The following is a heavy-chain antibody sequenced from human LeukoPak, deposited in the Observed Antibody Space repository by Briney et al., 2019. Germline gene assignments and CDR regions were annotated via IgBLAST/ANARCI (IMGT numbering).Heavy chain of an antibody. CDR2: ISSSSTYI. CDR3: ARDRIEYSSASPWFDP. Sequence: GGSLRLSCVASGFTFSTYSMNWVRQTPGKGLEWVSSISSSSTYIYYADSLKGRFTISRDNAKNSPYLQMNSLTAEDTAVYYCARDRIEYSSASPWFDPWGQGTLVTVSS. V-gene: IGHV3-21*01. D-gene: IGHD6-6*01. J-gene: IGHJ5*02. CDR1: GFTFSTYS.